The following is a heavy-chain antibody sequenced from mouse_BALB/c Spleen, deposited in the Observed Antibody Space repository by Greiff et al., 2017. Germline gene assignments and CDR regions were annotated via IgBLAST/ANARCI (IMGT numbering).Heavy chain of an antibody. D-gene: IGHD2-10*02. CDR3: ARREYGKMGAMDY. CDR2: IYPGDGDT. Sequence: QVQLQQSGAELAKPGASVKMSCKASGYTFTSYWMQWVKQRPGQGLEWIGAIYPGDGDTRYTQKFKGKATLTADKSSSTAYMQLSSLASEDSAVYYCARREYGKMGAMDYWGQGTSVTVSS. V-gene: IGHV1-87*01. CDR1: GYTFTSYW. J-gene: IGHJ4*01.